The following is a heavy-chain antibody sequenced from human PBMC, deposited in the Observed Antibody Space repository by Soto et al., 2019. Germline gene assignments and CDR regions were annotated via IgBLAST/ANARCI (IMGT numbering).Heavy chain of an antibody. CDR3: ASRAPKVDTAMFTGWFDP. CDR2: INHSGST. J-gene: IGHJ5*02. CDR1: GGSFSGYY. D-gene: IGHD5-18*01. V-gene: IGHV4-34*01. Sequence: SETLHLTCAVYGGSFSGYYWIWIRQPPGKGLEWIGEINHSGSTNYNPSLKSRVTISVDTSKNQFSQKLSSVTAADTAVYYCASRAPKVDTAMFTGWFDPWGQGTLVTVSS.